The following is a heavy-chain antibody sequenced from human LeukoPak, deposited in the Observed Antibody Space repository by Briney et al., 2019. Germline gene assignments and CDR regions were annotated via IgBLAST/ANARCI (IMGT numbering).Heavy chain of an antibody. CDR2: INSNTGGT. J-gene: IGHJ4*02. Sequence: ASVKVSCKASGYTFIHYFIHWVRQAPGQGLEWMGRINSNTGGTEYTQKFQDRVTMTRDTSITTVYMELTGLTSDDTAVYYCARDLSSTSNWELDYWGQGTLVTVSS. CDR3: ARDLSSTSNWELDY. CDR1: GYTFIHYF. V-gene: IGHV1-2*06. D-gene: IGHD7-27*01.